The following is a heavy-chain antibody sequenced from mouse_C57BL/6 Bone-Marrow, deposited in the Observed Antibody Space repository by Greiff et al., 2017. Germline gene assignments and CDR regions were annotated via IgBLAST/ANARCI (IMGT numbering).Heavy chain of an antibody. CDR3: ARSGPLERSFDY. CDR1: GYTFTSYW. Sequence: QVQLQQPGAELVKPGASVKMSCKASGYTFTSYWITWVKQRPGQGLEWIGDIYPTSGRTKYKEKFKSKAILTVDTSSNTAYMQLSSLTSEDSAVFYCARSGPLERSFDYWGQGTTLTVSS. D-gene: IGHD3-1*01. J-gene: IGHJ2*01. CDR2: IYPTSGRT. V-gene: IGHV1-55*01.